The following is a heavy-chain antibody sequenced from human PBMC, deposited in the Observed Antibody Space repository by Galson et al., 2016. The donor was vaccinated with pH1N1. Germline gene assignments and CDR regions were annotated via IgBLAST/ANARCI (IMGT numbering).Heavy chain of an antibody. D-gene: IGHD2-21*02. CDR2: IIPIFGTA. CDR3: ARDGIVVVSAYWFDP. CDR1: GGTFSSYG. J-gene: IGHJ5*02. V-gene: IGHV1-69*13. Sequence: SVKVSCKASGGTFSSYGINWVRQAPGQGLEWMGGIIPIFGTAKYAQNFQGRVTITADESTTTAYMELSSLRSEDTAVYYCARDGIVVVSAYWFDPWGQGTLVTVSS.